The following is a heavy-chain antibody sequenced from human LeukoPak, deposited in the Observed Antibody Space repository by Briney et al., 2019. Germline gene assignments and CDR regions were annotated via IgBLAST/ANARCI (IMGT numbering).Heavy chain of an antibody. Sequence: GASVKVSCKASGYTFTSYGISWVRQAPGQGLEGMGWISAYNGNTNYAQKLQGRVTMTTDTSTSTAYMELRSLRSDDTAVYYCARDKTYYYDSSGYNLGYWGQGTLVTVSS. CDR1: GYTFTSYG. V-gene: IGHV1-18*01. CDR3: ARDKTYYYDSSGYNLGY. CDR2: ISAYNGNT. J-gene: IGHJ4*02. D-gene: IGHD3-22*01.